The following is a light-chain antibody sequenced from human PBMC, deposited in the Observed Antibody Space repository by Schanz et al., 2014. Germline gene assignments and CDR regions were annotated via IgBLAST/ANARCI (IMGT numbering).Light chain of an antibody. V-gene: IGLV2-11*01. CDR3: CSYAGSYTVVA. Sequence: QSSLTQPPSASGSPGQSVTISCTGTSSDVGGYNYVSWYQQHPGKAPKLMIYDVSKRPSGVPDRFSGSKSGNTASLTISGLQAEDEADYYCCSYAGSYTVVAFGGGTKLTVL. CDR1: SSDVGGYNY. J-gene: IGLJ2*01. CDR2: DVS.